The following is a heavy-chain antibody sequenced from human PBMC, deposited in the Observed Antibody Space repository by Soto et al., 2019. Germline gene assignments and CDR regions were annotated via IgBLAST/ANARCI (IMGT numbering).Heavy chain of an antibody. J-gene: IGHJ6*02. CDR2: IIPIFGTA. CDR3: ARVEYYYDSSGQADYYYGMDV. Sequence: SVKVSCKXSGGTFSSYAISWVRQAPGQGLEWMGGIIPIFGTANYAQKFQGRVTITADESTSTAYMELSSLRSEDTAVYYCARVEYYYDSSGQADYYYGMDVWGQGTTVTVSS. CDR1: GGTFSSYA. V-gene: IGHV1-69*13. D-gene: IGHD3-22*01.